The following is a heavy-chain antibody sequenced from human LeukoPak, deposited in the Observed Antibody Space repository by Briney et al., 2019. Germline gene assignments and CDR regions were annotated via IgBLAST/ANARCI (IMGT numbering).Heavy chain of an antibody. CDR3: AKSSGGGGHDS. D-gene: IGHD6-25*01. CDR2: VYHNGT. J-gene: IGHJ5*01. CDR1: GGSISSSSYY. Sequence: SETLSLTCTVSGGSISSSSYYWGWIRQPPGKGLEWIGCVYHNGTYYKSSLTSRVTISMDTSKNQFSLKLTSVTAADSAFYYCAKSSGGGGHDSWGQGTLVTVSS. V-gene: IGHV4-39*01.